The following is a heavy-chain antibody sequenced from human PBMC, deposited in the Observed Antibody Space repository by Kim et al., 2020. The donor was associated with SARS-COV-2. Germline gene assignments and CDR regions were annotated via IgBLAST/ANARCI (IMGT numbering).Heavy chain of an antibody. D-gene: IGHD3-10*01. CDR3: AKDYFFNSASGSEDY. J-gene: IGHJ4*02. Sequence: ASVKVSCKASGYTFSRSAMHWVRQAPGQRLEWMGWINATQGTTKYSQKFQDRITITRDTSASTAYMELSDLRSEDTAVYYCAKDYFFNSASGSEDYWGQGTLVTVSS. V-gene: IGHV1-3*01. CDR1: GYTFSRSA. CDR2: INATQGTT.